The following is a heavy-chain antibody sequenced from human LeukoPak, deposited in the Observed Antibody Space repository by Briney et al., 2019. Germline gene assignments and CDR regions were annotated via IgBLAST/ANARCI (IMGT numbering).Heavy chain of an antibody. J-gene: IGHJ4*02. CDR2: IIPIFGTA. D-gene: IGHD1-26*01. Sequence: VTSVKVSCKATGGTFSSYAIRWVRQAPGQGLEWMGGIIPIFGTANYAQEFQGRVTITTDESTSTAYMELSSLRSEDTAVYYCARGSIKSGSYPPLFYWGQGTLVTVSS. CDR3: ARGSIKSGSYPPLFY. CDR1: GGTFSSYA. V-gene: IGHV1-69*05.